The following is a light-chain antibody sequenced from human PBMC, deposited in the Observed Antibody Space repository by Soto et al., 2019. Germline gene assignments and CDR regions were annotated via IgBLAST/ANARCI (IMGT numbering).Light chain of an antibody. CDR3: SSYTSSSTLRYV. V-gene: IGLV2-14*01. J-gene: IGLJ1*01. Sequence: QSALTQPASVSGSPGQSITISCTGTSSDVGGYNYVSWYQQHPGKAPKLMIYDVSNRPSGVSNRFSGSKSGNTASLTISGIQAEDESDYYSSSYTSSSTLRYVFGTGTKDTV. CDR1: SSDVGGYNY. CDR2: DVS.